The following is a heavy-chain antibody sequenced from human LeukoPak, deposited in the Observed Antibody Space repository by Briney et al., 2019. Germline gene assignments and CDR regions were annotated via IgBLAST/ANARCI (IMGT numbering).Heavy chain of an antibody. J-gene: IGHJ3*02. Sequence: GGSLRLSCAASGFTFSSYAMSWVRQAPGRGLEWVSAISGSGGSTYYADSVKGRFTISRDNSKNTLYLQMNSLRAEDTAVYYCAKHQLPAAMFSTTEDAFDIWGQGTMVTVSS. CDR1: GFTFSSYA. CDR2: ISGSGGST. D-gene: IGHD2-2*01. V-gene: IGHV3-23*01. CDR3: AKHQLPAAMFSTTEDAFDI.